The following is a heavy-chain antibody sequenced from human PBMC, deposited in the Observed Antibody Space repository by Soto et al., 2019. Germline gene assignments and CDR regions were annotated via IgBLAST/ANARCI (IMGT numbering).Heavy chain of an antibody. J-gene: IGHJ5*02. V-gene: IGHV3-30-3*01. CDR2: ISYDGSNK. CDR1: GFTFGSYA. D-gene: IGHD6-13*01. CDR3: ARDGYSSSWYCPHNLFDP. Sequence: PGGSLRLSCAASGFTFGSYAMHWVRQAPGKGLEWVAVISYDGSNKYYADSVKGRFTISRDNSKNTLYLQMNSLRAEDTAVYYCARDGYSSSWYCPHNLFDPSSQGTLVIGS.